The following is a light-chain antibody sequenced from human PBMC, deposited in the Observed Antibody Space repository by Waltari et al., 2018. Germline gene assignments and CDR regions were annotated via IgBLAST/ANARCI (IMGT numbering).Light chain of an antibody. Sequence: DIQLTQSPPTLAASVGDRVTITCRASQSITRWLAWYQQKPGRAPKLLIYAASSLQSGVPSRFSGSGSGRDFTLIITSLQPEDFATYYCQQSYSFTRTFGQGTKVEIK. CDR1: QSITRW. J-gene: IGKJ1*01. CDR2: AAS. CDR3: QQSYSFTRT. V-gene: IGKV1-39*01.